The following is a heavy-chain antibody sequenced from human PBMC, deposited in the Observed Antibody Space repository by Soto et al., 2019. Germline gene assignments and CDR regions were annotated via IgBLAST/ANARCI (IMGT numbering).Heavy chain of an antibody. CDR2: ISWNSGSI. CDR1: GFTFDDYA. J-gene: IGHJ6*03. V-gene: IGHV3-9*01. Sequence: ESGGGLVQPGRSLRLSCAASGFTFDDYAMHWVRQAPGKGLEWVSGISWNSGSIGYADSVKGRFTISRDNAKNSLYLQMNSLRAEDTALYYCAKEGVVPAAAYYYYYMDVWGKGTTVTVSS. CDR3: AKEGVVPAAAYYYYYMDV. D-gene: IGHD2-2*01.